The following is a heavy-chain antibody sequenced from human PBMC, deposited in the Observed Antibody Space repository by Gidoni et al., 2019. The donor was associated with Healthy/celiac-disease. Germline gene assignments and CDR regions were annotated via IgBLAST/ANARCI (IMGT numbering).Heavy chain of an antibody. D-gene: IGHD4-17*01. CDR2: IYYSGST. CDR1: GGSISSYY. V-gene: IGHV4-59*01. CDR3: ARDRLIYDYGDSRDYYYGMDV. Sequence: QVQLQESGPGLVKPSETLSLTCTVSGGSISSYYWSWIRQPPGKGLEWIGYIYYSGSTNYNPSLKSRVTISVDTSKNQFSLKLSSVTAADTAVYYCARDRLIYDYGDSRDYYYGMDVWGQGTTVTVSS. J-gene: IGHJ6*02.